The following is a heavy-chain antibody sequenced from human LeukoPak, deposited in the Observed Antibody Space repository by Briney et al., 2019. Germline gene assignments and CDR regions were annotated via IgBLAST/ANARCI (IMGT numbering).Heavy chain of an antibody. CDR2: INHSGST. J-gene: IGHJ4*02. CDR3: ADSYDSSGSQGEFDY. CDR1: GGSFSGYY. D-gene: IGHD3-22*01. Sequence: PSETLSLTCAVYGGSFSGYYWSWIRQPPGKGLEWIGEINHSGSTNYNPSLKSRVTISVDTSKNQFSLKLSSVTAADTAVYYCADSYDSSGSQGEFDYWGQGTLVTVSS. V-gene: IGHV4-34*01.